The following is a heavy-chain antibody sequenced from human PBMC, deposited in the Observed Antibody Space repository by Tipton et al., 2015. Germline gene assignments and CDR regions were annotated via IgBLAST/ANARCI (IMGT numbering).Heavy chain of an antibody. D-gene: IGHD6-25*01. CDR3: ARVGSGWYFDF. V-gene: IGHV3-72*01. J-gene: IGHJ4*02. Sequence: SLRLSCAASGFTVSNNHLTWVRQAPGKGLEWVGRTGSKANSVTTEYAASVKGRFTISRDDSKNSLYLQMNSLKSEDTAVYYCARVGSGWYFDFWGQGTLVTVSS. CDR1: GFTVSNNH. CDR2: TGSKANSVTT.